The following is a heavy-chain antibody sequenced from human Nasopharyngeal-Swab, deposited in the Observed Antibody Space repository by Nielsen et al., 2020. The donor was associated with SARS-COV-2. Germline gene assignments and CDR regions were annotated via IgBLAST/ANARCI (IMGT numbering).Heavy chain of an antibody. CDR3: ARGGNSVY. CDR1: GFTFSSYS. D-gene: IGHD4-23*01. Sequence: CAVSGFTFSSYSMNWVRQAPGKGLEWVSSISSSSYIYYADSVKGRFTISRDNAKNSLYLQMNSLRAEDTAVYYCARGGNSVYWGQGTLVTVSS. J-gene: IGHJ4*02. CDR2: ISSSSYI. V-gene: IGHV3-21*01.